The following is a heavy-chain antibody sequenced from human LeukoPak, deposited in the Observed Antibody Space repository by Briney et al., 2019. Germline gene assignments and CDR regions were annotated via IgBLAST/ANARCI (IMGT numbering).Heavy chain of an antibody. J-gene: IGHJ3*02. CDR3: ARDNIWAFDI. D-gene: IGHD2/OR15-2a*01. CDR2: IRSDGTI. V-gene: IGHV3-69-1*01. Sequence: GGSLRLSCAVSGLTFSSYAMSWVRQAPGKGLEWVSHIRSDGTITYADSVKGRFTISRDDAKTSVYLQMNSLRDEDTAMYYCARDNIWAFDIWGQGTMVTVSS. CDR1: GLTFSSYA.